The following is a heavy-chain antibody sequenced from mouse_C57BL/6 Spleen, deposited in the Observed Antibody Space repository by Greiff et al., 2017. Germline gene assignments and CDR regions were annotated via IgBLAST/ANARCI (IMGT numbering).Heavy chain of an antibody. CDR3: ARDYGSSRWFAY. CDR2: IYPGSGST. D-gene: IGHD1-1*01. Sequence: QVQLQQPGAELVKPGASVKMSCKASGYTFTSYWITWVKQRPGQGLEWIGDIYPGSGSTNYNEQFKSKATLTVDTSSSTAYMQLSSLTSADSAVYYCARDYGSSRWFAYWGQGTLVTVSA. V-gene: IGHV1-55*01. CDR1: GYTFTSYW. J-gene: IGHJ3*01.